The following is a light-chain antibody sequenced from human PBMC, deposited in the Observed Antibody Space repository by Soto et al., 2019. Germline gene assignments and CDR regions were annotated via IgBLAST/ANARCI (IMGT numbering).Light chain of an antibody. CDR3: SSYTTSSTLV. CDR1: SSDVGTYHY. Sequence: QSALTQPPSASGSPGQSITISCTGTSSDVGTYHYVSWYQQHPGKAPKVIIFEVTNRPSGVSNRFSGFKSGNTASLTISGLRAEDEADYYCSSYTTSSTLVFGTGTKLTVL. V-gene: IGLV2-14*01. J-gene: IGLJ1*01. CDR2: EVT.